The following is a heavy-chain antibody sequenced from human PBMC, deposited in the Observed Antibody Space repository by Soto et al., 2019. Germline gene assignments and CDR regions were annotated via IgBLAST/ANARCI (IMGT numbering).Heavy chain of an antibody. CDR3: ARGLIAVADTPPVDY. J-gene: IGHJ4*02. D-gene: IGHD6-19*01. Sequence: SETLSLTCPVSGGSISSYYWRWIRQPPGKGLEWIGYIYYSGSTNYNPSLKSRVTISVDTSKNQFSLKLSSVTAADTAVYYCARGLIAVADTPPVDYGGQGTLVTVSS. CDR2: IYYSGST. CDR1: GGSISSYY. V-gene: IGHV4-59*01.